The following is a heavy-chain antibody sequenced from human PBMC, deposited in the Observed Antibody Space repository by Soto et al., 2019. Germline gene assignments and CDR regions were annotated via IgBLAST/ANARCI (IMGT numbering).Heavy chain of an antibody. Sequence: PGGSLRLCFAASGFTFSDSYMCSILQAPGKGLELISYITFSGNTVYYADSLKGRFTISRDNAKNSLYLQMNRLRAEDTAVYYCARVSWREKYGMDVWGQGTTVTVSS. J-gene: IGHJ6*02. CDR2: ITFSGNTV. V-gene: IGHV3-11*01. CDR1: GFTFSDSY. CDR3: ARVSWREKYGMDV.